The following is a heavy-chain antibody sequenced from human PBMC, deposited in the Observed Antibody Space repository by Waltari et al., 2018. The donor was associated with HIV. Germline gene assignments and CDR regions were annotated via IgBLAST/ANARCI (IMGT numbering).Heavy chain of an antibody. Sequence: QVLLVQSGAEVRTPGSSVKVSCRSSGGTLDSYSIHWVRQAPGQGRGCMGRIPKAEKATAARKFQGRVTITADKATSTAYMQVNSLRSDDTAVYYGASARETMGGDLDFWGQGTLVTVSS. CDR1: GGTLDSYS. CDR3: ASARETMGGDLDF. CDR2: IPKAEKA. V-gene: IGHV1-69*02. D-gene: IGHD3-10*01. J-gene: IGHJ4*02.